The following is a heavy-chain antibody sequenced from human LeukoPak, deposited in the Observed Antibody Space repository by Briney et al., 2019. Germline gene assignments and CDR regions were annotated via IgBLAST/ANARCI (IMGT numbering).Heavy chain of an antibody. CDR1: GFTFSSYA. CDR2: ISYDGSNK. D-gene: IGHD6-25*01. Sequence: GGSLRLSCAASGFTFSSYAMHWVRQAPGKGLEWVAVISYDGSNKYYADSVMGRFTISRDNSKNSLYLQMNSLRADDTAVYYCARFAAGGSYYYYMDVWGKGTTVTVSS. CDR3: ARFAAGGSYYYYMDV. J-gene: IGHJ6*03. V-gene: IGHV3-30-3*01.